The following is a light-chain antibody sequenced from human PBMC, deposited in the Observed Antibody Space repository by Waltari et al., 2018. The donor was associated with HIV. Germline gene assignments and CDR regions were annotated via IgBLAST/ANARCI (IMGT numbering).Light chain of an antibody. Sequence: QSVLTQPPSASGTPGQTVTISCSGSTSNVETQWVYWYQQLPGTAPKLLIYRNYQRPAGVPYRFSCSKSGASASLIISGLRSEDEADYSCGVWDSTLKQWLFGGGTKLTVL. V-gene: IGLV1-47*01. CDR3: GVWDSTLKQWL. CDR2: RNY. J-gene: IGLJ3*02. CDR1: TSNVETQW.